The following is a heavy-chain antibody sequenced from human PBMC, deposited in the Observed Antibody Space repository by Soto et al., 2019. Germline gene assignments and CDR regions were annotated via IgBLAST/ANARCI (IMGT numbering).Heavy chain of an antibody. J-gene: IGHJ6*02. V-gene: IGHV1-69*13. CDR1: GGTFSSYA. D-gene: IGHD3-22*01. CDR3: AREAVVVVITDDQSTSPRYYYYYGMDV. CDR2: IIPIFGTA. Sequence: SVKVSCKASGGTFSSYAISWVRHAPGQGLEWMGGIIPIFGTANYAQKFQGRVTITADESTSTAYMELSSLRSEDTAVYYCAREAVVVVITDDQSTSPRYYYYYGMDVWGQGTTVTVSS.